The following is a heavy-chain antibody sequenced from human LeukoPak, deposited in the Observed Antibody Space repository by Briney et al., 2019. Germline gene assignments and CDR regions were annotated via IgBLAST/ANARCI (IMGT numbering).Heavy chain of an antibody. Sequence: GGSLRLSCTVSGFTFTDYYMTWIRQAPGKGLEWISYIDLSGGAKNYADSVKGRFTISRDNSKNTMYLQMNSLRAEDTAIYYCARDRWFGDEDSFDIWGQGTMVTVSS. CDR2: IDLSGGAK. V-gene: IGHV3-11*01. CDR3: ARDRWFGDEDSFDI. J-gene: IGHJ3*02. CDR1: GFTFTDYY. D-gene: IGHD3-10*01.